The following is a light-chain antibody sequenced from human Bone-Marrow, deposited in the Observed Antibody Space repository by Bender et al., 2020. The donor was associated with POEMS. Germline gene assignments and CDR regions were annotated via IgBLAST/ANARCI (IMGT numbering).Light chain of an antibody. Sequence: QSVLTQPPSASGTPGQRVTISCSGGSSNIGAHAVNWYQHLPGTAPKLLIYSSHRRPSEVPDRFSGSRSGTSASLAISGLRSGDEDEYYCAVCDGSRNGWVFDEGTTLTGL. CDR1: SSNIGAHA. CDR2: SSH. CDR3: AVCDGSRNGWV. J-gene: IGLJ2*01. V-gene: IGLV1-44*01.